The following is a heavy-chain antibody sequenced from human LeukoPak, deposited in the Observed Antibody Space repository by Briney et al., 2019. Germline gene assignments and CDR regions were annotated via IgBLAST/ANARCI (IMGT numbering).Heavy chain of an antibody. D-gene: IGHD6-13*01. CDR1: GFTFSSYA. Sequence: PGRSLRLSCAASGFTFSSYAMHWVRQAPGKGLEWVAVISYDGSNKYYADSVKGRFTISRDNSKNTLYLQMNSLRAEDTAVYYCARDLKYSSSWYSYYYYGMDVWGQGTTVTVS. V-gene: IGHV3-30-3*01. CDR3: ARDLKYSSSWYSYYYYGMDV. J-gene: IGHJ6*02. CDR2: ISYDGSNK.